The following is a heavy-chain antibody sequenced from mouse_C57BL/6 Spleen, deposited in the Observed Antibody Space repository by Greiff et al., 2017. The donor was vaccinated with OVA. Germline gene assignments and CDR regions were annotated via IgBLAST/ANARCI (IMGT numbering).Heavy chain of an antibody. J-gene: IGHJ2*01. CDR2: IDPSDSYT. V-gene: IGHV1-59*01. CDR3: ARVLGGGY. Sequence: VKLQQPGAELVRPGTSVKLSCKASGYTFTSYWMHWVKQRPGQGLEWIGVIDPSDSYTNYNQKFKGKATLTVDTSSSTAYMPLSSLTSEDSAVYYCARVLGGGYWGQGTTLTVSS. D-gene: IGHD3-1*01. CDR1: GYTFTSYW.